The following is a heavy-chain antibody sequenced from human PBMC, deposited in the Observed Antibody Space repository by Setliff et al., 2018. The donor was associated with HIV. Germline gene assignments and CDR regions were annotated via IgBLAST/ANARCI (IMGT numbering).Heavy chain of an antibody. V-gene: IGHV4-34*01. CDR3: ARAVRLLSRGSGSHHAFDI. CDR1: GGSFSDYS. D-gene: IGHD3-10*01. CDR2: INHSGST. Sequence: SETLSLTCAVYGGSFSDYSWNWIRQPPGKELEWIGEINHSGSTYYNPSLKSRVTISVDTSKNQFSLKLSSVTAADTAVYYCARAVRLLSRGSGSHHAFDIWGQGTMVTVSS. J-gene: IGHJ3*02.